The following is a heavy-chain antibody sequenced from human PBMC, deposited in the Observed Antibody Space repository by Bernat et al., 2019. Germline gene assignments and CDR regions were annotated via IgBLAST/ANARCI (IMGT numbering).Heavy chain of an antibody. V-gene: IGHV1-46*01. CDR2: INPSGGST. D-gene: IGHD2-2*01. J-gene: IGHJ4*02. Sequence: QVQLVQSGAEVKKPGASVKVSCKASGYTFTSYYMHWVRQAPGQGLEWMGIINPSGGSTSYEQKFQGRVTMTRDTSTSTVYMELSSLSSEDTAVYYCARSLNTIVVVPAAIDYWGQGSLVTVSP. CDR1: GYTFTSYY. CDR3: ARSLNTIVVVPAAIDY.